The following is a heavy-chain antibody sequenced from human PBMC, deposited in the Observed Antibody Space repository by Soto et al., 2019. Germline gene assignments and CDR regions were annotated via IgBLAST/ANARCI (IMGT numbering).Heavy chain of an antibody. V-gene: IGHV1-18*04. CDR2: SSAYNGNT. CDR3: ARDLKQIVDNWFDP. J-gene: IGHJ5*02. Sequence: ASVKVSCKASGYTFTSYGISWVRQAPGQGLEWMGWSSAYNGNTNYAQKLQGRVTMTTDTSTSTAYMELRSLRSDDTAVYYCARDLKQIVDNWFDPWGQGTMVTVSS. CDR1: GYTFTSYG. D-gene: IGHD6-6*01.